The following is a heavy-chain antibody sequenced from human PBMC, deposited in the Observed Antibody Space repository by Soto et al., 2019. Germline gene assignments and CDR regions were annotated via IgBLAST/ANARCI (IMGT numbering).Heavy chain of an antibody. CDR2: IYYSGST. Sequence: SETLFLTCSGFGGSISSYYWSWIRQHTGKGMEWIGYIYYSGSTNYKPSLKSRVTISVDTSKNQFSLKLSSVTAADMAVYYCARQQWLVLNAFDICGQGTMVTVSS. CDR3: ARQQWLVLNAFDI. CDR1: GGSISSYY. D-gene: IGHD6-19*01. J-gene: IGHJ3*02. V-gene: IGHV4-59*01.